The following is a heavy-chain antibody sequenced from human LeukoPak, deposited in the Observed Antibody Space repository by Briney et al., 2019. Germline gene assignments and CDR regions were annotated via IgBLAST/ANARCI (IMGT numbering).Heavy chain of an antibody. J-gene: IGHJ6*03. D-gene: IGHD3-16*02. CDR1: GGSIGPYY. Sequence: SDTLSLTCTVSGGSIGPYYWRGVRQSPGKELEGMGYIYVTGNRYNPYLQSRVTISVDTSRNQFFLKMSSVTAADTAVYYCARHIGGGIEDMDVWGKGTKVTVSS. CDR3: ARHIGGGIEDMDV. V-gene: IGHV4-59*08. CDR2: IYVTGNR.